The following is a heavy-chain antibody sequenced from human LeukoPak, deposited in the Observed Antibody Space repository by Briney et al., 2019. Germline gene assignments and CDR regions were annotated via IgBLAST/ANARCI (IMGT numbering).Heavy chain of an antibody. CDR2: ISAYNGNT. CDR1: GHTFTSYG. V-gene: IGHV1-18*01. Sequence: GASVKVSCKASGHTFTSYGISWVRQAPGQGLEWMGWISAYNGNTNYAQKLQGGVTMTTDTSTSTAYMELRSLRSDDTAVYYCATAPMDTAMVHNDFDYWGQGTLVTVSS. D-gene: IGHD5-18*01. CDR3: ATAPMDTAMVHNDFDY. J-gene: IGHJ4*02.